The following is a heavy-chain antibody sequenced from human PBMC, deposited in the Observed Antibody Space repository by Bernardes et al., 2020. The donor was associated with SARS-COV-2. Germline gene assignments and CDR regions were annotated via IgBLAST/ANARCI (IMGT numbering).Heavy chain of an antibody. V-gene: IGHV1-18*01. D-gene: IGHD3-22*01. CDR1: GYTFTSYG. CDR3: ARDGTYYYDSSGYSDAFDI. Sequence: ASVKVSCMASGYTFTSYGISWVRQAPGQGLEWMGWISAYNGNTNYAQKLQGRVTMTTDTSTSTAYMELRSLRSDDTAVYYCARDGTYYYDSSGYSDAFDIWGQGTMVTVSS. CDR2: ISAYNGNT. J-gene: IGHJ3*02.